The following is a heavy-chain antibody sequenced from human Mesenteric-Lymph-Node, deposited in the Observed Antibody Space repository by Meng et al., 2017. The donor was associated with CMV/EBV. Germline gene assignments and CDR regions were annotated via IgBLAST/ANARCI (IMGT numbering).Heavy chain of an antibody. V-gene: IGHV1-18*01. CDR1: GYTLKSYD. Sequence: ASVKVSCKASGYTLKSYDISWVRQAPGQGLEWMGWISAYNGNTNYAQKLQGRVTMTTDTSTSTAYMELRSLRSDDTAVYYCARGGFGSRRGPASAAFDYWGQGTLVTVSS. CDR2: ISAYNGNT. D-gene: IGHD5-18*01. CDR3: ARGGFGSRRGPASAAFDY. J-gene: IGHJ4*02.